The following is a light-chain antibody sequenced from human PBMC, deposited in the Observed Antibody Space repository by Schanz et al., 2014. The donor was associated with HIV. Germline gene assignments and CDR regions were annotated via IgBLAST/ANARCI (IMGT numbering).Light chain of an antibody. CDR2: DVS. J-gene: IGLJ2*01. CDR3: SSYTVINTVV. V-gene: IGLV2-14*01. CDR1: SSDVGSYNF. Sequence: QSVLTQPASVSGSPGQSITISCTGTSSDVGSYNFVSWYQQHPGKAPKLIIYDVSNRPSGVSNRFSGSKSGNTASLTISGLQAEDEADYYCSSYTVINTVVFGGGTKLTVL.